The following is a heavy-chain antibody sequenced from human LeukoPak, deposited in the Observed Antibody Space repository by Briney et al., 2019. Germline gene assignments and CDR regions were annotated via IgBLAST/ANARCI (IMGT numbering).Heavy chain of an antibody. D-gene: IGHD1-26*01. CDR3: ARDRRGSFYTFDL. V-gene: IGHV4-59*01. CDR1: GASINGFS. J-gene: IGHJ6*02. Sequence: SETLSLTCSASGASINGFSWNWVRQTPEKGLEWIGYVSHRGATTSNPTLKSRVSITIDTSKSQISLTMTSVTAADSALYYCARDRRGSFYTFDLWGPGTTVSVS. CDR2: VSHRGAT.